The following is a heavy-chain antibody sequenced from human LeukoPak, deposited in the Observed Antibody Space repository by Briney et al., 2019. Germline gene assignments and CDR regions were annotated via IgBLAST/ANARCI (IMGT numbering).Heavy chain of an antibody. CDR2: IYYSGST. Sequence: EPSETLSLTCTVSGGSISSYYWSWIRQPPGKGLEWIGYIYYSGSTNYNPSLKSRVTISVDTSKNQFSLKPSSVTAADTAVYYCAASIAVAGTPFDYWGQGTLVTVSS. V-gene: IGHV4-59*01. CDR3: AASIAVAGTPFDY. CDR1: GGSISSYY. J-gene: IGHJ4*02. D-gene: IGHD6-19*01.